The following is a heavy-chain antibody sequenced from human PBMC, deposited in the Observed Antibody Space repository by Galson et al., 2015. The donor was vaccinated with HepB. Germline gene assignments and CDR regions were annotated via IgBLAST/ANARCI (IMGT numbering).Heavy chain of an antibody. J-gene: IGHJ4*02. Sequence: LRLSCAASGFTFSSYAMSWVRQAPGKGLERVSAISGSGGSTYYADSVKGRFTISRDNSKDTLYLQMNSLRAEDTAVYYCAKVVATAMGTNYFDYWGQGTLVTVSS. CDR2: ISGSGGST. CDR1: GFTFSSYA. V-gene: IGHV3-23*01. D-gene: IGHD5-18*01. CDR3: AKVVATAMGTNYFDY.